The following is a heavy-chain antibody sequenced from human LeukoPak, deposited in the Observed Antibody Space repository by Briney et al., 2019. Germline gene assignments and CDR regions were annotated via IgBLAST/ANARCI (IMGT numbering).Heavy chain of an antibody. CDR3: AKDYRGSGYFFDV. CDR2: ISGNGDTT. V-gene: IGHV3-23*01. J-gene: IGHJ3*01. D-gene: IGHD3-3*01. Sequence: GGSLRLSCAGSGFTFSNYAMSWVRQAPGKGLEWVSVISGNGDTTYYADSVKGRFTISRDNSKNTLYLQMNGLRAEDTAIYSRAKDYRGSGYFFDVWGQGTMVAVSS. CDR1: GFTFSNYA.